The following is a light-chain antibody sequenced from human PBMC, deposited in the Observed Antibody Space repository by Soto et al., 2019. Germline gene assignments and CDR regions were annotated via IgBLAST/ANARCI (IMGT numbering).Light chain of an antibody. J-gene: IGKJ4*01. V-gene: IGKV3-20*01. CDR1: QRVSSGF. Sequence: EIVLTQSPDTLSLSPRERATLSCRASQRVSSGFLAWYQQKPGQAPRLLIYRASTRATGIPDRFTGSGSGTDFTLTISRLEPEDFAVYYCQQYESSPLTFGGGTKVEIK. CDR2: RAS. CDR3: QQYESSPLT.